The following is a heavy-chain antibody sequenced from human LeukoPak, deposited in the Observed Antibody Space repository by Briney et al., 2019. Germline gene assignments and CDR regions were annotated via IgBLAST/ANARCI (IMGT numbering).Heavy chain of an antibody. CDR3: AAPRYCSGGSCYPSFDY. CDR2: INPNNGGT. J-gene: IGHJ4*02. V-gene: IGHV1-2*02. D-gene: IGHD2-15*01. CDR1: GYTFTDYY. Sequence: ASVKVSCKASGYTFTDYYMHCVRHAPGQGLEWMGWINPNNGGTKYAQKFQGRVTMTRDTSISTAYMELSSLRSDDTAVYYCAAPRYCSGGSCYPSFDYWGQGTLVTVSS.